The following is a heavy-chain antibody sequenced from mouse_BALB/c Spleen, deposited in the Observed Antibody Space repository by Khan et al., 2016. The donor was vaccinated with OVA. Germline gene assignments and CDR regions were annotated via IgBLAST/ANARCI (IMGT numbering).Heavy chain of an antibody. D-gene: IGHD2-12*01. CDR3: WIVQ. J-gene: IGHJ2*01. V-gene: IGHV6-6*02. CDR1: GFTFSNYC. CDR2: IRLKSDDYVS. Sequence: EVQLQESGGGLVQPGGSMKLSCVASGFTFSNYCMNWVRQSPEKGLEWVAEIRLKSDDYVSHYSQSVKGRFTISRDDSKSSDSLQKNNVRAEDTGIYSCWIVQWGQGTTLTVSS.